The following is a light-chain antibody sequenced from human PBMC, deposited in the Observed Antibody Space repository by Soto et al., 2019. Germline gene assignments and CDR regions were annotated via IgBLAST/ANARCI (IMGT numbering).Light chain of an antibody. V-gene: IGKV1-39*01. J-gene: IGKJ1*01. CDR2: AAS. Sequence: DIQMTQSPYPLSASVGDRVTITCRPSQSISSYLNWYQQKPGKAPKLLIYAASSLQSGVPSRFSGSGSGTDFTLTISSLQPEDFATYYCQQSYSTPPWTFGQGTKVDIK. CDR1: QSISSY. CDR3: QQSYSTPPWT.